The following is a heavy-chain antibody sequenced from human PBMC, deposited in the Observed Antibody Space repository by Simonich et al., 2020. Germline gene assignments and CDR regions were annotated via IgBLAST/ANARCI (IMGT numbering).Heavy chain of an antibody. D-gene: IGHD6-13*01. J-gene: IGHJ4*02. CDR2: SSSSSSYI. V-gene: IGHV3-21*01. CDR1: GFTFSSYS. Sequence: EVQLVESGGGLVKPGGSLRLSCAASGFTFSSYSMNWVRQAPGKGVEWTASSSSSSSYIYYADSVKGRFTISRDNAKNSLYLQMNSLRAEDTAVYYCARDAAGDYWGQGTLVTVSS. CDR3: ARDAAGDY.